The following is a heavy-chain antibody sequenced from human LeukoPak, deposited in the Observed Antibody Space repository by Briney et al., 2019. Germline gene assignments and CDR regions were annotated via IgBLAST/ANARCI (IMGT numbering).Heavy chain of an antibody. Sequence: SETLSLTCTVSGGPISSSSYYWGWIRQPPGKGLEWIGSIYYSGSTYYNPSLKSRVTISVDTSKNQFSLKLSSVTAADTAVYYCARVLQEFDYWGQGTLVTVSS. J-gene: IGHJ4*02. D-gene: IGHD2/OR15-2a*01. CDR1: GGPISSSSYY. V-gene: IGHV4-39*01. CDR3: ARVLQEFDY. CDR2: IYYSGST.